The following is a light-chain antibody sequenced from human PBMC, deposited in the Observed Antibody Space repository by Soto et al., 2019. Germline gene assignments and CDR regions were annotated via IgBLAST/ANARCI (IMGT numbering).Light chain of an antibody. V-gene: IGLV1-40*01. CDR3: QSYDSSLSGWV. CDR2: GNS. Sequence: QAVVTQPPSVSGAPGQRVTISCTGSSSNIGAIYDVHWYQQLPGTAPKLLIYGNSNRPSGVPDRFSGSKSGTSASLAITGLQAEDEADYYCQSYDSSLSGWVFGGGTKVTVL. J-gene: IGLJ3*02. CDR1: SSNIGAIYD.